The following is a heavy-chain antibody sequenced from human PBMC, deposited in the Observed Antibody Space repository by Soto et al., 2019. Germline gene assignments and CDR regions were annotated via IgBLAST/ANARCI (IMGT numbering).Heavy chain of an antibody. D-gene: IGHD1-1*01. CDR1: GGSLSDYY. CDR3: ARGEAYDNYPAR. J-gene: IGHJ4*02. Sequence: QVQLQAWGAGLLKPSETLSLTCAVSGGSLSDYYWIWIRQFPGKGLGWIGDIYHSGSTNYNPSVRSRVTISVEMAKNQVSLQLRSVTAADTAMYVWARGEAYDNYPARWGQGILVTVSS. CDR2: IYHSGST. V-gene: IGHV4-34*01.